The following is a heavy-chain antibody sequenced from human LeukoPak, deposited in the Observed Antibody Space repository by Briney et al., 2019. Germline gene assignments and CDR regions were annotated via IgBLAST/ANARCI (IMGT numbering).Heavy chain of an antibody. J-gene: IGHJ6*03. CDR2: IYTSGST. D-gene: IGHD3-3*01. CDR3: ARGDDFWSGSYYYYYMDV. Sequence: PSETLSLTCTVSGGSISSYYWSWIRQPPGKGLEWIGYIYTSGSTNYNPSLKSRVTLSVDTSKNQFSLKLSSVTAADTAVYYCARGDDFWSGSYYYYYMDVWGKGATVTVSS. V-gene: IGHV4-4*09. CDR1: GGSISSYY.